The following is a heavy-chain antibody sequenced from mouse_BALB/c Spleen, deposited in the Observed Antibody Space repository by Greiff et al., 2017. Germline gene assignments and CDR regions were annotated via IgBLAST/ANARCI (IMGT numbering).Heavy chain of an antibody. CDR2: ISYDGSN. J-gene: IGHJ3*01. CDR1: GYSITSGYY. D-gene: IGHD2-1*01. V-gene: IGHV3-6*02. Sequence: ESGPGLVKPSQSLSLTCSVTGYSITSGYYWNWIRQFPGNKLEWMGYISYDGSNNYNPSLKNRISITRDTSKNQFFLKLNSVTTEDTATYYCARNDGNYVAWFAYWGQGTLVTVSA. CDR3: ARNDGNYVAWFAY.